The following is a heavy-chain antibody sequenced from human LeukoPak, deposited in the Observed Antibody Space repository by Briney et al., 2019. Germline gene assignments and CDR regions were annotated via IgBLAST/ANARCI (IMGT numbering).Heavy chain of an antibody. CDR2: ISSSSSTI. V-gene: IGHV3-48*04. J-gene: IGHJ5*02. CDR1: GFTFSSYS. D-gene: IGHD3-10*01. CDR3: ARGSVLLWFGELFAENYNWFDP. Sequence: GGSLRLSCEASGFTFSSYSMNWVRQAPGKGLGWVSYISSSSSTIYYADSVKGRFTISRDNAKNSLYLQMNSLRAEDTAVYYCARGSVLLWFGELFAENYNWFDPWGQGTLVTVSS.